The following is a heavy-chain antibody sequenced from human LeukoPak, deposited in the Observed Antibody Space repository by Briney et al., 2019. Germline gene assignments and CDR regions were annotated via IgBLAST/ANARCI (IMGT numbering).Heavy chain of an antibody. CDR2: LYSDGNT. J-gene: IGHJ4*02. V-gene: IGHV3-53*01. CDR1: GFTVITND. CDR3: AGGVEPLAANTLAY. D-gene: IGHD1-14*01. Sequence: PGGSLRLSCAASGFTVITNDMTWVRQAPGKGLEWVSVLYSDGNTKYADSVQGRFTISRENSKNTLYLEMNSLSPDDTAVYYWAGGVEPLAANTLAYWGQGTLVTVSP.